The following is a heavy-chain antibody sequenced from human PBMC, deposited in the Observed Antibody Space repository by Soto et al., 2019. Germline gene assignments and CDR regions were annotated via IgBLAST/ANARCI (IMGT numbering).Heavy chain of an antibody. J-gene: IGHJ4*02. D-gene: IGHD2-15*01. CDR2: ICGSGGAT. Sequence: EVQLLESGGVMVQPGGSLRLSCAASGFTFSSYAMSWVRQAPGKGLEWVSGICGSGGATYYAGSVKGRFTISRDNSRNTLFLQMNSLRADDTAVYYCAKCSSDSCYSTSDYWGQGTLVTVSS. V-gene: IGHV3-23*01. CDR3: AKCSSDSCYSTSDY. CDR1: GFTFSSYA.